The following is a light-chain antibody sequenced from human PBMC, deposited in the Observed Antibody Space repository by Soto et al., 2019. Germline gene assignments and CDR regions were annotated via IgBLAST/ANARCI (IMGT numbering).Light chain of an antibody. J-gene: IGKJ4*01. CDR1: QSVSSN. CDR2: GAY. CDR3: KPYNNWPLT. Sequence: EIVMTQSPATLSVSPGERATLSCRASQSVSSNLAWYQQKPGQAPRLLIYGAYTRATGVQTRFSGSRSGAEFTLTIKSLQSEDFAVYYCKPYNNWPLTFGGGTKVDIK. V-gene: IGKV3-15*01.